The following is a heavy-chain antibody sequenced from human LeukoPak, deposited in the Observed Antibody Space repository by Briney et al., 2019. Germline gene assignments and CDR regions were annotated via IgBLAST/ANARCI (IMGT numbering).Heavy chain of an antibody. D-gene: IGHD3-3*01. CDR3: ARAVTIFGVVSHFDY. V-gene: IGHV1-8*01. Sequence: ASVKVSCKASGYTFTSYDINWVRQATGQGLEWMGWMNPNSGNTGYAQKFQGRVTMTKNTSISTAYMELSSLRSEDTAVYYCARAVTIFGVVSHFDYWGQETLVTVSS. CDR1: GYTFTSYD. J-gene: IGHJ4*02. CDR2: MNPNSGNT.